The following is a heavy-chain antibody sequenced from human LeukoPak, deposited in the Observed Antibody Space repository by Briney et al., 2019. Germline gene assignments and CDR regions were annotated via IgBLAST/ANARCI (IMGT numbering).Heavy chain of an antibody. V-gene: IGHV3-23*01. J-gene: IGHJ5*02. CDR3: AKGPSGNPVTT. CDR2: ISGSGGST. Sequence: GGSLRLSCAASGFTFSSYAMGWVRQAPGKGPEWVSAISGSGGSTYYADSVKGRFTISRDNSKNTLYLQMNSLRAEDTAVYYCAKGPSGNPVTTWGQGTLVTVSS. D-gene: IGHD4-17*01. CDR1: GFTFSSYA.